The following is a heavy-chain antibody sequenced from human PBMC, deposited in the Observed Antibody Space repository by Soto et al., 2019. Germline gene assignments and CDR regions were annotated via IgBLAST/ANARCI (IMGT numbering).Heavy chain of an antibody. Sequence: GGSLRLSCAASGFTVSSNYMSWVRQAPGKGLEWVSVIYSGGSTYYADSVKGRFTISRDNSKNTLYLQMNSLRAEDTAVYYCARGYSLVPAASEVYYGMDVWGQGT. D-gene: IGHD2-2*01. V-gene: IGHV3-66*01. CDR2: IYSGGST. CDR3: ARGYSLVPAASEVYYGMDV. CDR1: GFTVSSNY. J-gene: IGHJ6*02.